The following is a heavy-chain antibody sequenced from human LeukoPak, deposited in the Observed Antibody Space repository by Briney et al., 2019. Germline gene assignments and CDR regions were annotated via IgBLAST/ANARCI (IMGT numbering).Heavy chain of an antibody. Sequence: ASVKVSCKASGYTFTSYGISWVRQAPGQGLEWMGWINPNSGGTNYAQKFQGRVTMTRDTSISTAYMELSRLRSDDTAVYYCAREVKLLGSYYFDYWGQGTLVTVSS. CDR1: GYTFTSYG. CDR2: INPNSGGT. J-gene: IGHJ4*02. CDR3: AREVKLLGSYYFDY. D-gene: IGHD2-15*01. V-gene: IGHV1-2*02.